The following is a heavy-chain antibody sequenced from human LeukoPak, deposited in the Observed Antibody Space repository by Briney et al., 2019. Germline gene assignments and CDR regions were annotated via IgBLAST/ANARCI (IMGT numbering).Heavy chain of an antibody. D-gene: IGHD6-13*01. V-gene: IGHV3-7*01. CDR1: GFTFSSSW. Sequence: PGGSLRLSCAASGFTFSSSWMSWVRQAPGKGLEWVATIKQDGSEKYYVDSVKGRFTISRDNAKNSLYLQMNSLRAEDTSVYYCARRTATSSSWSSFDFWGQGTLVTVSS. CDR2: IKQDGSEK. J-gene: IGHJ4*02. CDR3: ARRTATSSSWSSFDF.